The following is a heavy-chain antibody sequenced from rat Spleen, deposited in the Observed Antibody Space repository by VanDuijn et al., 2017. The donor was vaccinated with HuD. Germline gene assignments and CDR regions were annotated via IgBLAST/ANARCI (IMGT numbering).Heavy chain of an antibody. J-gene: IGHJ2*01. V-gene: IGHV2S8*01. CDR1: GFSLTSYG. D-gene: IGHD1-4*01. CDR2: ISTGGNT. CDR3: VRERVPGFAFYFDY. Sequence: QVQLKESGPGLVQPSQTLSLTCTVSGFSLTSYGVSWVHQPPGKGLEWIAAISTGGNTYYNSGLKSRLGISRDTSKSQVFLKMNSLQTEDTAIYFCVRERVPGFAFYFDYWGQGVMVTVSS.